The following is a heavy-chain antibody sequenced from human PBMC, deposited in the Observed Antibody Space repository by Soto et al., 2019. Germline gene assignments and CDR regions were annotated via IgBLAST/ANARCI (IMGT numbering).Heavy chain of an antibody. CDR1: GDTFTDYY. D-gene: IGHD2-21*02. J-gene: IGHJ4*02. Sequence: QVQLVQSGAEVKKPGASVKVSCKASGDTFTDYYIHWVRQAPGQGLEWMGTVNPSGGHTTYAQHFLGTMTMTRGTSTSTLYMELTSLTSEAPAVYYCARGGHVVGVTAALDYWGQGTLVTVSS. CDR2: VNPSGGHT. CDR3: ARGGHVVGVTAALDY. V-gene: IGHV1-46*01.